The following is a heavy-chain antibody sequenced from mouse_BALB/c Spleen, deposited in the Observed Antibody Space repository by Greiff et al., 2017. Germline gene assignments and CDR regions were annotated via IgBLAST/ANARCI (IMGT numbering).Heavy chain of an antibody. D-gene: IGHD3-2*01. CDR1: GYTFTSYW. V-gene: IGHV1S22*01. CDR3: TRDSSGSIYAMDY. Sequence: LQQPGSELVRPGASVKLSCKASGYTFTSYWMHWVKQRPGQGLEWIGNIYPGSGSTNYDEKFKSKATLTVDTSSSTAYMQLSSLTSEDSAVYYCTRDSSGSIYAMDYWGQGTSVNVSS. J-gene: IGHJ4*01. CDR2: IYPGSGST.